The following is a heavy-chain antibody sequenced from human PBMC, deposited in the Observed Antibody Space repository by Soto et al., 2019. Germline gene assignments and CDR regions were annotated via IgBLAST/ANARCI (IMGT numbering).Heavy chain of an antibody. Sequence: EVQLLESGGGLVQPGGSLRLSCAASGFTFRSFAMNWVRQAPGKGLEWVSGLTGSGGSTFYADSVKGRFTISRDNSKNPLCLEMNSLRAEDKAVYYCAKEVVSLALYGMDVWGQGTTVTVSS. CDR2: LTGSGGST. CDR3: AKEVVSLALYGMDV. J-gene: IGHJ6*02. CDR1: GFTFRSFA. D-gene: IGHD3-22*01. V-gene: IGHV3-23*01.